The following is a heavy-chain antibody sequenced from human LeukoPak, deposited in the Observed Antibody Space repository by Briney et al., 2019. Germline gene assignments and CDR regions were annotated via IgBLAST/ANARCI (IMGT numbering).Heavy chain of an antibody. V-gene: IGHV1-69*05. CDR3: GRKAGDCGGGSCYSIDY. Sequence: EASVKVSCKASGGTFSSYAISWVRQAPGQGLEWMGRIIPIFGTANYAQKFQGRVTITTDESTSTAYMEVSSLRSEDTAVYYCGRKAGDCGGGSCYSIDYWGQGTLVTVSS. J-gene: IGHJ4*02. CDR2: IIPIFGTA. D-gene: IGHD2-15*01. CDR1: GGTFSSYA.